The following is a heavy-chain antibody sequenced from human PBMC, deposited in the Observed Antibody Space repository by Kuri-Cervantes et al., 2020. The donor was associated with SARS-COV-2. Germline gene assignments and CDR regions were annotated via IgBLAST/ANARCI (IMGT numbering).Heavy chain of an antibody. V-gene: IGHV4-39*01. D-gene: IGHD6-13*01. CDR3: ARRNSPYSSSSYYFDY. J-gene: IGHJ4*02. CDR1: GFTFSSYSMN. CDR2: IYYSGST. Sequence: ESLKISCAASGFTFSSYSMNWVRQAPGKGLEWIGSIYYSGSTYYNPSLKSRVTISVDTSKNQFSLKLSSVTAADTAVYYCARRNSPYSSSSYYFDYWGQGTLVTVSS.